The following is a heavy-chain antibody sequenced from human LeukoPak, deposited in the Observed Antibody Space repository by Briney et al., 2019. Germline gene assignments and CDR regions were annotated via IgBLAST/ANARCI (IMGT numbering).Heavy chain of an antibody. CDR2: INHSGST. J-gene: IGHJ4*02. CDR3: ARLATVEMATILAY. Sequence: SETLSLTCAVYGGSFSGYYWSWIRQPPGKGLEWIGEINHSGSTNYNPSLKSRVTISVDTSKNQFSLKLSSVTAADTAVYYCARLATVEMATILAYCGQGTLVTVSS. V-gene: IGHV4-34*01. CDR1: GGSFSGYY. D-gene: IGHD5-24*01.